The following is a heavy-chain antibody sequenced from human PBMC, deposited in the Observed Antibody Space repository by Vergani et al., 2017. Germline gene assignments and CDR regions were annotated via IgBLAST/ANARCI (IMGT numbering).Heavy chain of an antibody. Sequence: QVHLVESGGGVVQPGRSLTLSCVASGFSFRGHGMHWVRQAPGKGLEWVAMISYDGDRRDYGDFAKGRFTISRDSSKTVYLQMNSLRAEDTAVYYCAKDRLFCSSTSCYISPWRGVDAFDIWGQGTMVTVSS. CDR1: GFSFRGHG. V-gene: IGHV3-30*18. J-gene: IGHJ3*02. CDR2: ISYDGDRR. D-gene: IGHD2-2*02. CDR3: AKDRLFCSSTSCYISPWRGVDAFDI.